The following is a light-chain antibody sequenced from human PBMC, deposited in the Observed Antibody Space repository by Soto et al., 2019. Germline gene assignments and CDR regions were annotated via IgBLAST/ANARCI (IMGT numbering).Light chain of an antibody. J-gene: IGLJ3*02. V-gene: IGLV1-44*01. CDR1: SSNIGSNT. CDR2: GNH. Sequence: QSVLTQPPSASGTPGQRVTISCSGSSSNIGSNTVNWYQQLPGTAPKLLIYGNHERPPGVPDRFSGSKSGTSASLAISGLQSEDEADYYCAAGDDSLNGWVFGGGTKLTVL. CDR3: AAGDDSLNGWV.